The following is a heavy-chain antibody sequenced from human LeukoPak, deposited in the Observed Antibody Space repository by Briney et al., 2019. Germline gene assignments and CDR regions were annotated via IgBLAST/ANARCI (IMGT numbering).Heavy chain of an antibody. CDR3: ARVTWKTVIAAPDH. V-gene: IGHV1-2*06. CDR2: INPHPGGA. Sequence: ASVKVSCKTSGYTFTDYYIHWVRQAPGQGLEWMGQINPHPGGANYVQKFQGRVSMTRDMSINTAYMEVTRLTSDDTAVYYCARVTWKTVIAAPDHWGQGTLVTVSS. D-gene: IGHD2-21*01. CDR1: GYTFTDYY. J-gene: IGHJ4*02.